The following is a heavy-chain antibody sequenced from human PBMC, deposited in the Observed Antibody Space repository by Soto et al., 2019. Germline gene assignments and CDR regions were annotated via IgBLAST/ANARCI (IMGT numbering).Heavy chain of an antibody. CDR1: GFTVSSNF. V-gene: IGHV3-66*04. CDR2: IYSGGSA. D-gene: IGHD5-18*01. J-gene: IGHJ4*02. CDR3: ARHGYSYGGGYFDY. Sequence: GGSLRLSCAASGFTVSSNFMSWVRQAPGKGLEWASVIYSGGSAYYADSVKGRFTISRDNSKNTLYLQMNSLRAEGTAVYYCARHGYSYGGGYFDYWGQGTLVTVSS.